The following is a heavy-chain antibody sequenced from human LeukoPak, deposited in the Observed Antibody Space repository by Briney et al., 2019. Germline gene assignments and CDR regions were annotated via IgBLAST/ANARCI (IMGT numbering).Heavy chain of an antibody. CDR1: GYRFTSYW. CDR3: ARHTRYSSSSRVFEY. Sequence: GESLKISCKGSGYRFTSYWIGWVRQIPGKGLEWMGIIYPGDSDTRYSPSFQGQVTISADKSISTGYLQWSSLKASDTAMYYCARHTRYSSSSRVFEYWGQGTLVTVSS. J-gene: IGHJ4*02. V-gene: IGHV5-51*01. D-gene: IGHD6-6*01. CDR2: IYPGDSDT.